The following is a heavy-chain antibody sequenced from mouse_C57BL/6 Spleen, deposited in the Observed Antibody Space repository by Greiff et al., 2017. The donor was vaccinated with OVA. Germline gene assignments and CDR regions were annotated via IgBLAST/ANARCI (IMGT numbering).Heavy chain of an antibody. CDR1: GYTFTSYW. V-gene: IGHV1-61*01. D-gene: IGHD2-14*01. J-gene: IGHJ2*01. CDR3: ARTPYVYYFDY. Sequence: QVQLQQPGAELVRPGSSVKLSCKASGYTFTSYWMDWVKQRPGQGLEWIGNIYPSDSETHYNQKFKDKATLTVDKSSRTAYMQLSSLTSEDSAVYYCARTPYVYYFDYWGQGTTLTVSS. CDR2: IYPSDSET.